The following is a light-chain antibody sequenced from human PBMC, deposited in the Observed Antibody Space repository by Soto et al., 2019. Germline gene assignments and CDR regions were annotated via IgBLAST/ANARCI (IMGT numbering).Light chain of an antibody. CDR3: QSYDSSLSGRVV. Sequence: QSVLTQPPSVSGAPGQRVTISCTGGSSSIGAGYDVHWYQHLPGTALKLLIYGDSNRPSGVPDRFSGSKSGTSASLAITGLQAEDEGDYYCQSYDSSLSGRVVFGGGTKLTVL. J-gene: IGLJ2*01. CDR1: SSSIGAGYD. V-gene: IGLV1-40*01. CDR2: GDS.